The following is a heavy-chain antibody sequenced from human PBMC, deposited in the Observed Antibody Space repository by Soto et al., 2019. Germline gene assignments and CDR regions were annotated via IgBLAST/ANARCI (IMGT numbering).Heavy chain of an antibody. V-gene: IGHV3-30*18. CDR2: ISYDGSNK. CDR1: GFTFSSYG. CDR3: AKVFYDDYYFDY. Sequence: GGSLRLSCAASGFTFSSYGMHWVRQAPGKGLEWVAVISYDGSNKYYADSVKGRFTISRDNSKNTLYLQMNSLRAEDTAVYYCAKVFYDDYYFDYWGQGTLVTVSS. J-gene: IGHJ4*02. D-gene: IGHD3-22*01.